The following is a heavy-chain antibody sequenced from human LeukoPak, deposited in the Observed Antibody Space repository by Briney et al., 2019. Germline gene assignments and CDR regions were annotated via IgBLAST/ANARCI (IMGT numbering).Heavy chain of an antibody. CDR3: ARDWGVEGRPGYMDV. Sequence: SETLSLTCTVSGGSISSSSYYWGWIRQPPGKGLEWIGEINHSGSTNYNPSLKSRVTILVDTSKNQFSLKLSSVTAADTAVYFCARDWGVEGRPGYMDVWGKGTTVTVSS. CDR1: GGSISSSSYY. J-gene: IGHJ6*03. D-gene: IGHD6-6*01. CDR2: INHSGST. V-gene: IGHV4-39*07.